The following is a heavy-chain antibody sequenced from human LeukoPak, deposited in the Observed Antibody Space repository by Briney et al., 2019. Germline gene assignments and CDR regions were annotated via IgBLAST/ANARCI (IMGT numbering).Heavy chain of an antibody. D-gene: IGHD2-2*01. CDR3: ARGPTRFCSTSSCNDYYMDV. CDR1: GGSIRGYY. V-gene: IGHV4-4*07. J-gene: IGHJ6*03. Sequence: SETLSLTCTVSGGSIRGYYWSWIRQPAGEGLEWIGRVYSSGSTNYNPSLKSRVTMSVDTSKNQFSLKLTSVTAADTAVYYCARGPTRFCSTSSCNDYYMDVWGKGTTVTISS. CDR2: VYSSGST.